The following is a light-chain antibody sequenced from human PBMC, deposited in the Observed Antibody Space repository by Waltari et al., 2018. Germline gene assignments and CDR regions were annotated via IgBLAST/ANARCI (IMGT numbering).Light chain of an antibody. CDR3: QSFDSNVRGGVV. Sequence: QSILTQPTSVSGAPGQRVTISCTGSSSNIGAGHDVHWYQAFPGTAPKLLIYGNNNRPPGVPDRCSGSKSGSSASLAINGLQAEDEADYYCQSFDSNVRGGVVFGGGTKVTVL. J-gene: IGLJ3*02. V-gene: IGLV1-40*01. CDR1: SSNIGAGHD. CDR2: GNN.